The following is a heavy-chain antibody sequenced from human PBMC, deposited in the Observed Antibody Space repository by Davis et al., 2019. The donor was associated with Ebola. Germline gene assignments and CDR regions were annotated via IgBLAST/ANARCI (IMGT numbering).Heavy chain of an antibody. J-gene: IGHJ6*02. CDR1: GFTFSSYS. CDR3: ARVDGDPEIYYYGMDV. Sequence: PGGSLRLSCAASGFTFSSYSMNWVRQAPGKGLEWVSSISSSSSYIYYADSVKGRFTISRDNAKNSLYLQMNSLRAEDTAVYYCARVDGDPEIYYYGMDVWGQGTTVTVSS. V-gene: IGHV3-21*04. D-gene: IGHD4-17*01. CDR2: ISSSSSYI.